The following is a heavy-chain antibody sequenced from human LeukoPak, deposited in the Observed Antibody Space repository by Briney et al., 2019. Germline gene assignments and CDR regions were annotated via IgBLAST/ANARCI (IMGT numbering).Heavy chain of an antibody. Sequence: GGSLRLSCAASGFSFDNYAMHWVRQGPGKSLQWVSVMDGGTIYYADSVKGRFTISRDSSKNSLYLQMNSLTTEDSALYYCAKADCGGTCFLIDNWGQGTLVTVSS. V-gene: IGHV3-43*02. CDR2: MDGGTI. D-gene: IGHD2-21*02. CDR1: GFSFDNYA. CDR3: AKADCGGTCFLIDN. J-gene: IGHJ4*02.